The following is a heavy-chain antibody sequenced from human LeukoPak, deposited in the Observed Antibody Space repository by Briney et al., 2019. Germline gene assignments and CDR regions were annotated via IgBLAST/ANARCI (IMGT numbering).Heavy chain of an antibody. Sequence: PGGSLRLSCAASGFTFSNYEMNWVRQAPGKGLEWVSYISSSGSTIYYADSVKGRFTISRDNAKNLLYLQMNSLRAEDTAVYYCARESPVILATIDYWGLGTLVTVSS. D-gene: IGHD5-12*01. CDR3: ARESPVILATIDY. CDR1: GFTFSNYE. V-gene: IGHV3-48*03. J-gene: IGHJ4*02. CDR2: ISSSGSTI.